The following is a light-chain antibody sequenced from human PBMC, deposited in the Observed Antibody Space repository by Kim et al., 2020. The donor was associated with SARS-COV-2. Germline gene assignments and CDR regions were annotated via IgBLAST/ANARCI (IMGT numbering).Light chain of an antibody. J-gene: IGLJ2*01. CDR3: QVWDTRSDHQVE. CDR2: GKN. CDR1: SLRSYY. Sequence: SSELTQDPAVSVALGQTVRITCQGDSLRSYYASWYQQKPGQAPVLVIYGKNNRPSGIPDRFSGSSSGNTASLTITGAQAEDEADYYCQVWDTRSDHQVEFGGGTQLTVL. V-gene: IGLV3-19*01.